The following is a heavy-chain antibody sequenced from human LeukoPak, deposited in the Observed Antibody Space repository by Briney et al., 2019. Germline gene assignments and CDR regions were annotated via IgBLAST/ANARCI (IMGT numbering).Heavy chain of an antibody. V-gene: IGHV4-34*01. CDR1: GFTFSSYW. Sequence: PGGSLRLSCAASGFTFSSYWMSWVRQAPGKGLEWIGEINHSGSTNYNPSLKSRVTISVDTSKNQFSLKLSSVTAADTAVYYCARAPAHYYDSSGYDYWGQGTLVTVSS. CDR2: INHSGST. J-gene: IGHJ4*02. D-gene: IGHD3-22*01. CDR3: ARAPAHYYDSSGYDY.